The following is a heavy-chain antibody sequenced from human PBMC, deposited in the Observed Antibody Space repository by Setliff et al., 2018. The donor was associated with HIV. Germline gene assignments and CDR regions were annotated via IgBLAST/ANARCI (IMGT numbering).Heavy chain of an antibody. CDR3: ARPRLWRDAFDI. V-gene: IGHV4-34*01. D-gene: IGHD1-1*01. Sequence: SETLSLTCGVYGGSFSGYYWTWIRQPPGKGLEWIGEINHRGTTNPNPSLKRRVTISVDTSKSQFSLRLSSVTAADTAVYYCARPRLWRDAFDIWGQGAMVTDSS. CDR2: INHRGTT. J-gene: IGHJ3*02. CDR1: GGSFSGYY.